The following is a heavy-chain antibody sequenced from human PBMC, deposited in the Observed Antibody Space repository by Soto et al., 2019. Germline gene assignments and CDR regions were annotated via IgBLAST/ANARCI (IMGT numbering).Heavy chain of an antibody. CDR2: FDPEDGET. J-gene: IGHJ5*02. CDR1: GYTLTELS. CDR3: ATVSGSGSYYNWFDP. Sequence: ASVKVSCKVSGYTLTELSMHWVRQAPGKGLEWMGGFDPEDGETIYAQEFQGRVTMTEDTSTDTAYMELSRLRSEDTAVYYCATVSGSGSYYNWFDPWGQGTLVTVSS. V-gene: IGHV1-24*01. D-gene: IGHD3-10*01.